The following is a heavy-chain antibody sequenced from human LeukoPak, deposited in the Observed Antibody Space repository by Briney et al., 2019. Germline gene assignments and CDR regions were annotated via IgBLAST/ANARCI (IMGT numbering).Heavy chain of an antibody. Sequence: GPVKVSCKASGYIFTGYYMHWVRQAPGQGLKWMGWINPNSGGTNYAQKFQGRVTMTRDTSISTAYMDLSRLGSDDTAVYYCARVAIAMKLVGFDYWGQGTLVTVSS. J-gene: IGHJ4*02. CDR2: INPNSGGT. V-gene: IGHV1-2*02. CDR3: ARVAIAMKLVGFDY. D-gene: IGHD3-22*01. CDR1: GYIFTGYY.